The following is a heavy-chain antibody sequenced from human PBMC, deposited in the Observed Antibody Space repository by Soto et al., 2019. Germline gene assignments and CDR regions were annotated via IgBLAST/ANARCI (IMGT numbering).Heavy chain of an antibody. Sequence: GGSLRLSCAASGFTFSSYAMHWVSQAPGKGLEWVAVISYDGSNKYYADSVKGRFTISRDNSKNTLYLQMNSLRAEDTAVYYCARDQAYSSSWYGWFDPWGQGTLVTVSS. V-gene: IGHV3-30-3*01. CDR2: ISYDGSNK. CDR1: GFTFSSYA. J-gene: IGHJ5*02. CDR3: ARDQAYSSSWYGWFDP. D-gene: IGHD6-13*01.